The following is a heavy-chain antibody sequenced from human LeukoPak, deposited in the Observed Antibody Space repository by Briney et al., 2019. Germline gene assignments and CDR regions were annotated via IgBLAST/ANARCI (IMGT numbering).Heavy chain of an antibody. Sequence: GSSVKVSCKASGGSFRSNAISWVRQAPGHGLEWMGGIIPILVSPHYAQRLQGRMTIAADESANTVHMELRSLKSEDTAVYYCARGFRSSWSYVELWGQGTLVTVSS. D-gene: IGHD6-13*01. V-gene: IGHV1-69*13. CDR1: GGSFRSNA. J-gene: IGHJ4*02. CDR2: IIPILVSP. CDR3: ARGFRSSWSYVEL.